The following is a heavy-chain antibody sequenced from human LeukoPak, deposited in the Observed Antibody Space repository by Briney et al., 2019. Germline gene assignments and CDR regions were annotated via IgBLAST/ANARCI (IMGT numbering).Heavy chain of an antibody. Sequence: SETLSLTCTVSGGSISSHYWTWIRQSPVKGREGIGDISNSGSTSYNPSLKSRVTISIDTSKKQFSLKLSSVTAADTAVYYCGRDALVGYFSYYYMDVWGKGTTVTVSS. V-gene: IGHV4-59*11. J-gene: IGHJ6*03. CDR1: GGSISSHY. D-gene: IGHD2-15*01. CDR3: GRDALVGYFSYYYMDV. CDR2: ISNSGST.